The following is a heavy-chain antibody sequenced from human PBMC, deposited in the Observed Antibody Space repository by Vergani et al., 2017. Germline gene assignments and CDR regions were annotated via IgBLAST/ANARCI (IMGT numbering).Heavy chain of an antibody. CDR2: IKSKTDGGTT. CDR3: AKDDGYNHESETEYFQH. J-gene: IGHJ1*01. D-gene: IGHD5-24*01. Sequence: EVQLVESGGGLVKPGGSLRLSCAASGFTFSNAWMSWVRQAPGKGLEWVGRIKSKTDGGTTDYAAPVKGRFTISRDNSKNTLYLQMNSLRAEDTAVYYCAKDDGYNHESETEYFQHWGQGTLVTVSS. V-gene: IGHV3-15*01. CDR1: GFTFSNAW.